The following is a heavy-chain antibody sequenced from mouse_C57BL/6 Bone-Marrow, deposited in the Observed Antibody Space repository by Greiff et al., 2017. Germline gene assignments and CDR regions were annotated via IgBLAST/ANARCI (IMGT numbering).Heavy chain of an antibody. CDR1: GYTFTSYW. CDR2: IYPGSGST. D-gene: IGHD2-5*01. Sequence: QVQLLQPGAELVKPGASVKMSCKASGYTFTSYWITWVKQRPGQGLEWIGDIYPGSGSTNYNEKFKSKTTLTVDTSSSTAYMQLSRLTSEDSAVYYCARPYYSNYWYFDVWGTGTTVTVSS. V-gene: IGHV1-55*01. CDR3: ARPYYSNYWYFDV. J-gene: IGHJ1*03.